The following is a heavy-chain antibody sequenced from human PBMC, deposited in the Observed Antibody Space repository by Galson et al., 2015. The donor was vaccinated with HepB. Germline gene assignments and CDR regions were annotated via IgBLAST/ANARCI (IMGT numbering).Heavy chain of an antibody. CDR1: GFSFSTYG. J-gene: IGHJ6*02. V-gene: IGHV3-33*01. Sequence: SLRLSCAASGFSFSTYGMHWVRQAPGKGLEWVAIIWYDGSKKYYADSVKGRFTISRDNLKNTLYLQMDSLRAEDTAVYYCARDKSDYNDYRGYYGMDVWGQGTTVPVSS. CDR2: IWYDGSKK. CDR3: ARDKSDYNDYRGYYGMDV. D-gene: IGHD4-11*01.